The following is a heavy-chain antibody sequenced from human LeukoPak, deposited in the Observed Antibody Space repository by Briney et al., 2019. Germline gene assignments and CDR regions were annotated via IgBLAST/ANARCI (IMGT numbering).Heavy chain of an antibody. Sequence: ASVKVSCKASGYTFFDDYLHWVRQAPGQGLEWMAWINPNSGVTNYAQKFQGRVTVTRDKSISTAYMELNSMKSDDMAVYYCARGRTTVNLLDPWGQGSLVTVSA. V-gene: IGHV1-2*02. CDR1: GYTFFDDY. J-gene: IGHJ5*02. D-gene: IGHD4-11*01. CDR2: INPNSGVT. CDR3: ARGRTTVNLLDP.